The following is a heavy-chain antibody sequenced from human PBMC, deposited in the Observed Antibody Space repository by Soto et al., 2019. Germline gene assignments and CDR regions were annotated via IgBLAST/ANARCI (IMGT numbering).Heavy chain of an antibody. CDR2: IYWDDTK. D-gene: IGHD6-19*01. Sequence: QITLKESGPTLVKPTQTLTLTCTFSGFSLDTFAAGVNWIRQPPGKPLEWLALIYWDDTKHYSSSLRNRLTITKDTSKNQVVLTMTNMDPVDTATYYCAHGSGWLSDQWGQGTLVTVSS. CDR1: GFSLDTFAAG. V-gene: IGHV2-5*02. CDR3: AHGSGWLSDQ. J-gene: IGHJ4*02.